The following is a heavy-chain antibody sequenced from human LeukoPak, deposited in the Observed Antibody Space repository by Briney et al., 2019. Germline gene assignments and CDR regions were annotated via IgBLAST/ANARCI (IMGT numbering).Heavy chain of an antibody. J-gene: IGHJ6*02. CDR1: GYTFSNFG. D-gene: IGHD2-15*01. CDR2: IIPIFGTA. Sequence: SVKVSCKTSGYTFSNFGINWVRQAPGQGLEWMGGIIPIFGTANYAQKFQGRVTITADESTSTAYMELSSLRSEDTAVYYCARVPVVVAATGNYYYGMDVWGQGTTVTVSS. V-gene: IGHV1-69*13. CDR3: ARVPVVVAATGNYYYGMDV.